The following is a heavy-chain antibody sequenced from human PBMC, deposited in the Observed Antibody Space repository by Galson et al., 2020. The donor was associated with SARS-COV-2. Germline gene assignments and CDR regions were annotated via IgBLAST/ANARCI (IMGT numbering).Heavy chain of an antibody. J-gene: IGHJ4*02. CDR2: IFSTGST. CDR1: GVSITSGLYY. V-gene: IGHV4-61*02. D-gene: IGHD6-19*01. Sequence: SETLSLTCSVSGVSITSGLYYWSWIRPPADKEPEWIGRIFSTGSTSYHPSLKSRVTISADTSKNQFSLELKSMTATDTAVYYCPRGVAPVAGPYVDFWGPGIMVTVSS. CDR3: PRGVAPVAGPYVDF.